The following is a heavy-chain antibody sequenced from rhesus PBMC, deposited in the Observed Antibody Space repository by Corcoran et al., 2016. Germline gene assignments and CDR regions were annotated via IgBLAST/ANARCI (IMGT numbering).Heavy chain of an antibody. V-gene: IGHV3S18*01. Sequence: EVQLVESGGGLAKPGGSLRLACAASGFSFSDYYMYWVRQAPGNGLEWVSGISYNGGSTYYADSVKCRLTLSRENAKNTLYLQMDSLRAEDTAVYYCARVLVYYSGSYYTSGDAFDFWGQGLRVTVSS. CDR1: GFSFSDYY. CDR3: ARVLVYYSGSYYTSGDAFDF. D-gene: IGHD3-16*01. CDR2: ISYNGGST. J-gene: IGHJ3*01.